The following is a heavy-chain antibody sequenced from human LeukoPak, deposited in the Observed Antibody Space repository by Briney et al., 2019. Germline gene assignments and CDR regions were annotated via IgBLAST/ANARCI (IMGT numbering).Heavy chain of an antibody. D-gene: IGHD3-22*01. V-gene: IGHV3-7*05. CDR2: INHDGSEK. CDR3: ARGVASGYQIAHFDY. CDR1: GFTFSSYA. Sequence: GGSLRLSCAASGFTFSSYAMNWVRQAPGKGLEWVANINHDGSEKYYVGSVKGRFTISRDNAKNSVYLQMNSLRAEDTAVYYCARGVASGYQIAHFDYWGQGTLVTVSS. J-gene: IGHJ4*02.